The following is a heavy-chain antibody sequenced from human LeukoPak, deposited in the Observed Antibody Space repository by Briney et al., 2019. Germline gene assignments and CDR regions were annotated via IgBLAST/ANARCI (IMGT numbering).Heavy chain of an antibody. CDR1: GGSISSSNW. J-gene: IGHJ3*02. CDR2: IYHSGST. V-gene: IGHV4-4*02. CDR3: ARVRDYYDSSGYYGPDAFDI. Sequence: SETLSLTCAVSGGSISSSNWWSWVRQPPGKGLEWIGEIYHSGSTNYNPSLKSRVTISVDKSKNQFSLKLSSVTAADTAVYYCARVRDYYDSSGYYGPDAFDIWGQGTLVTVSS. D-gene: IGHD3-22*01.